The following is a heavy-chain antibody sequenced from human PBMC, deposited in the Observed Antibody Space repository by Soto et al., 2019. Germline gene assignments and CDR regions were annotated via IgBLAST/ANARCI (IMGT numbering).Heavy chain of an antibody. J-gene: IGHJ4*02. V-gene: IGHV2-70*11. CDR2: IDWDDDK. D-gene: IGHD1-1*01. CDR1: GFSLSTSGMC. CDR3: ARIATTGTRRGSDY. Sequence: SGPTLVNPTQTLTLTCTFSGFSLSTSGMCVSWIRQPPGKALEWLARIDWDDDKYYSTSLKTRLTISKDTSKNQVVLTMTNMDPVDTATYYCARIATTGTRRGSDYWGQGTLVTVSS.